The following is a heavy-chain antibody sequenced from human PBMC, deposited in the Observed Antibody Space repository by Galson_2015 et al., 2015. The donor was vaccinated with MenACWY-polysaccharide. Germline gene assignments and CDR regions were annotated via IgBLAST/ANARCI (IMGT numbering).Heavy chain of an antibody. Sequence: ETLSLTCTVSGASLSTRSYYWDWVRQSPDKGLEWIGCIFYSGTTYYNPSLKSRVTISVDTSRSQFSLRLTPVTAADTAVYYCARHERREVRTSSAFDMWGPGTMVTVSS. D-gene: IGHD1-26*01. CDR1: GASLSTRSYY. CDR2: IFYSGTT. V-gene: IGHV4-39*01. CDR3: ARHERREVRTSSAFDM. J-gene: IGHJ3*02.